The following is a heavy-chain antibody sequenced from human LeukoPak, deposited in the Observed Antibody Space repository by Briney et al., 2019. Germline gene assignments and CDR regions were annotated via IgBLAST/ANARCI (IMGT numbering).Heavy chain of an antibody. CDR3: ARGELGYCSGGSCYWFDP. V-gene: IGHV4-39*07. CDR2: IYYSGST. Sequence: SETLSLTCTVSGGSISSSSYYWGWIRQPPGKGLEWIGSIYYSGSTYYNPSLKSRVTISVDTSKNQFSLKLSSATAADTAVYYCARGELGYCSGGSCYWFDPWGQGTLVTVSS. J-gene: IGHJ5*02. D-gene: IGHD2-15*01. CDR1: GGSISSSSYY.